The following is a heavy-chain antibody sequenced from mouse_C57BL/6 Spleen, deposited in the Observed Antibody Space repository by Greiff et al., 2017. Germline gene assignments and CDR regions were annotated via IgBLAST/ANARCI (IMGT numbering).Heavy chain of an antibody. CDR2: IYPGDGDT. CDR1: GYAFSSYW. CDR3: ASRLPQDAMDY. Sequence: VQLQQSGAELVKPGASVKISCKASGYAFSSYWMNWVKQRPGKGLEWIGQIYPGDGDTNYNGKFKGKATLTADKSSSTAYMQLSSLTSEDSAGYFCASRLPQDAMDYWGQGTSVTVSS. J-gene: IGHJ4*01. D-gene: IGHD2-10*01. V-gene: IGHV1-80*01.